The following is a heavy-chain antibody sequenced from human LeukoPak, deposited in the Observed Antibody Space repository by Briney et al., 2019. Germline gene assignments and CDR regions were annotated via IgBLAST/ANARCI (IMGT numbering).Heavy chain of an antibody. CDR1: GYSSTSYW. CDR3: ARGLRGGPSGGGLDY. Sequence: GESLKISCKGSGYSSTSYWIGWVRQMPGKGLEWMGRIDASDSYTNYSPSFQGHVTISADKSINTAYLQWSSLKASDTAMYYCARGLRGGPSGGGLDYWGQGTLVTVSS. J-gene: IGHJ4*02. CDR2: IDASDSYT. V-gene: IGHV5-10-1*01. D-gene: IGHD2-15*01.